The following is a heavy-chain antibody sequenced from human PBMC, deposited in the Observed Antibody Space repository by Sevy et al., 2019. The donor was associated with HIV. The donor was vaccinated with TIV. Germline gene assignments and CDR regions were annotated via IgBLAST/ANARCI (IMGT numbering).Heavy chain of an antibody. Sequence: GGSLRLSCAAPGFTFSNAWMSWVRQAPGKGLEWVGRIKSKTDGGTTDYAAPVKGRFTISRDDSKNTLYLQMNSLKTEDTAVYYCTSRPRIVVVTADHDYWGQGTLVTVSS. J-gene: IGHJ4*02. CDR3: TSRPRIVVVTADHDY. CDR1: GFTFSNAW. D-gene: IGHD2-21*02. V-gene: IGHV3-15*01. CDR2: IKSKTDGGTT.